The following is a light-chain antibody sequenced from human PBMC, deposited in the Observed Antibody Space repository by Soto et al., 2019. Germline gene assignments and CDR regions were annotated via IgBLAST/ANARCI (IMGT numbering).Light chain of an antibody. CDR3: QQSYSSIT. CDR1: QSISSY. J-gene: IGKJ5*01. Sequence: DIQMTQSPSSLSASVGDRVTITFRASQSISSYLNWYQQKPGKAPKLLIYAASSLQSGVPSRFSGSGSGTDFTLTISSLQPEDFATYYCQQSYSSITFGQGTRLE. V-gene: IGKV1-39*01. CDR2: AAS.